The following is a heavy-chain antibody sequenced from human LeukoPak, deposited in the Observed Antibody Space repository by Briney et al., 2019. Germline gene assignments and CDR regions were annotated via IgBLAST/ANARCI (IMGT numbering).Heavy chain of an antibody. V-gene: IGHV4-34*01. CDR2: INHSGST. Sequence: SETLSLTCAVYGGSFSGYYWSWFRQPPGKGLEWIGEINHSGSTNYNPSLKSRVTISIDTSKNQFSLKLSSVTAADTAVYYCARAGRGIAARYYYYYMDVWCKGTTVTVSS. D-gene: IGHD6-6*01. J-gene: IGHJ6*03. CDR3: ARAGRGIAARYYYYYMDV. CDR1: GGSFSGYY.